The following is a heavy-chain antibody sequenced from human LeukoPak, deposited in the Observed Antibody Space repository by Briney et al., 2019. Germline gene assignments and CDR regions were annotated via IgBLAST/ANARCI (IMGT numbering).Heavy chain of an antibody. CDR3: AREGGDAFDI. V-gene: IGHV3-30*03. D-gene: IGHD3-16*01. J-gene: IGHJ3*02. CDR2: ISFDGSNK. Sequence: GGSLRLSCAVSGFTFSSYAVHWVRQAPGKGLEWVAVISFDGSNKYYADSVKGRFTISRDNTKNSVFLQMNSLTGEDTAVYYCAREGGDAFDIWGQGTMVTVSS. CDR1: GFTFSSYA.